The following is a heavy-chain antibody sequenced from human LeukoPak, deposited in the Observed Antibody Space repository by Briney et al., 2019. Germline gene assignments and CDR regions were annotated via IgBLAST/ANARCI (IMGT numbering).Heavy chain of an antibody. D-gene: IGHD3-10*01. CDR2: ITGSGALT. J-gene: IGHJ4*02. Sequence: GGSLRLSCAASGFTFSTYAMTWVRQAPGKGLEWVSSITGSGALTYYADSVKGRFTISKDNAMDTVFLQMNSLRVDDTAVYYCAKDRVDGSGSQFDSWGQGSLVTVSS. CDR1: GFTFSTYA. V-gene: IGHV3-23*01. CDR3: AKDRVDGSGSQFDS.